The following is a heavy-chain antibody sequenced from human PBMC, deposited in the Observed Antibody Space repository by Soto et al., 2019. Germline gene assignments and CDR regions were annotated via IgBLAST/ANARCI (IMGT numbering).Heavy chain of an antibody. Sequence: SGPTLVNPTQTLTLTCTFSGFSLSTSGVGVGWIRQPPGKALEWLALIYWDDDKRYSPSLKSRLTITKNTSKNQVVLTMTNMDPVDTATYYCARGYSSGWYAMVVFDYWGQGTLVTVSS. CDR1: GFSLSTSGVG. CDR3: ARGYSSGWYAMVVFDY. J-gene: IGHJ4*02. D-gene: IGHD6-19*01. V-gene: IGHV2-5*02. CDR2: IYWDDDK.